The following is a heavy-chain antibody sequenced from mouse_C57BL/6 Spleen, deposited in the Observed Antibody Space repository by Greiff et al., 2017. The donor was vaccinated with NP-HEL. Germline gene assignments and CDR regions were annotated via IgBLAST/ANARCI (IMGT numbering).Heavy chain of an antibody. CDR2: IYPGDGDT. CDR1: GYAFSSSW. D-gene: IGHD1-1*01. J-gene: IGHJ1*03. V-gene: IGHV1-82*01. CDR3: ARGYYYGSSFYWYFDV. Sequence: VKLMESGPELVKPGASVKISCKASGYAFSSSWMNWVKQRPGKGLEWIGRIYPGDGDTNYNGKFKGKATLTADKSSSTAYMQLSSLTSEDSAVYFCARGYYYGSSFYWYFDVWGTGTTVTVSS.